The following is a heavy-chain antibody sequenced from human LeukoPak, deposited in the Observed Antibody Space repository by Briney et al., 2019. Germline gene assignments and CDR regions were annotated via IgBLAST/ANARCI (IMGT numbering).Heavy chain of an antibody. CDR1: GFIFSTYG. CDR3: ARARCSSTSCPFFDY. V-gene: IGHV3-30*02. J-gene: IGHJ4*02. Sequence: GGSLRLSCAASGFIFSTYGMHWVRQAPGKGLEWVTFIRYDGNNKYYADSVKGRFTISRDNSKNTLYLQMNSLRAEDAAVYYCARARCSSTSCPFFDYWGQGTLVTVSS. CDR2: IRYDGNNK. D-gene: IGHD2-2*01.